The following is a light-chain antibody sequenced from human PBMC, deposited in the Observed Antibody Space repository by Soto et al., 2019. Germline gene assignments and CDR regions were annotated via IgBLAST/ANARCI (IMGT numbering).Light chain of an antibody. J-gene: IGKJ3*01. CDR2: AAS. Sequence: DIQMTQSPSSLSASVGDRVTITCRASQDISNFLVGFQQKPGKVPNLLIYAASTLQSGVPSRFSGSGSGTDFTLTISSLEPEDGGAYFCQKYNSAPFTFGPGTPVDVK. V-gene: IGKV1-27*01. CDR1: QDISNF. CDR3: QKYNSAPFT.